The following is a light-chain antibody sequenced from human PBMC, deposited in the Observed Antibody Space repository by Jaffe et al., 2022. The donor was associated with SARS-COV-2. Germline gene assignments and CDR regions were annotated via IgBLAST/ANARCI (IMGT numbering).Light chain of an antibody. CDR2: GAT. Sequence: IVMTQSPATLSVSPGERATLSCRASQSVSSNLAWYQQKPGQAPRLLIYGATTRATAIPARFSGSGSGTEFTLTISSLQSEDFALYYCQQYNNWPPGTFGQGTKVEIK. J-gene: IGKJ1*01. V-gene: IGKV3-15*01. CDR1: QSVSSN. CDR3: QQYNNWPPGT.